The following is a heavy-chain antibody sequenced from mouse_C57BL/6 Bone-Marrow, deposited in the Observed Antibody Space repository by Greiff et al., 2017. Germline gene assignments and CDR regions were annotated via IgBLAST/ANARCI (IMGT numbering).Heavy chain of an antibody. V-gene: IGHV3-6*01. Sequence: EVKLVESGPGLVKPSQSLSLTCSVTGYSITSGFYWNWIRQFPGNKLEWMGYISYAGSNNYNPSLKNRISITLDTSKNQFFLKLNSVTTEDTATYYCARDLFWGQGTLVTVSA. CDR1: GYSITSGFY. CDR3: ARDLF. J-gene: IGHJ3*01. CDR2: ISYAGSN.